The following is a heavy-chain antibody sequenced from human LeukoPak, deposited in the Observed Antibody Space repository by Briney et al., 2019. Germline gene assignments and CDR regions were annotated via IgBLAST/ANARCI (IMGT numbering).Heavy chain of an antibody. CDR1: GFTFSSYS. D-gene: IGHD5-18*01. Sequence: GGSLRLSCAASGFTFSSYSMNWVRQAPGKGLEWVSSISSSSSYIYYADSVKGRFTISRDNAKNSLYLQMNSLRAEDTAVYYCAKGRYNYGPYFDCWGQGTLVAVSS. J-gene: IGHJ4*02. V-gene: IGHV3-21*04. CDR3: AKGRYNYGPYFDC. CDR2: ISSSSSYI.